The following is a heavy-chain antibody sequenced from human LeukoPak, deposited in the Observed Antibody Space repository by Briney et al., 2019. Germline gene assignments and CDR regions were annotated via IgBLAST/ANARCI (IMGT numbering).Heavy chain of an antibody. J-gene: IGHJ6*02. CDR1: GGSISSYY. D-gene: IGHD2-2*02. CDR2: IYYSGST. V-gene: IGHV4-59*01. CDR3: ARVGNVDIVVVPAAIPAAENYYYYGMDV. Sequence: ASETLSLTCTVSGGSISSYYWSWIRQPPGKGLEWIGYIYYSGSTNYNPSLKSRVTISVDTSKNQFSLKLSSVTAADTAVYYCARVGNVDIVVVPAAIPAAENYYYYGMDVWGQGTTVTVSS.